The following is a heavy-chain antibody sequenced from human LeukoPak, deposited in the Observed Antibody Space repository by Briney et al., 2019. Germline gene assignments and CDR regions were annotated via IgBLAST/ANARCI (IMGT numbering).Heavy chain of an antibody. CDR1: GFPFSSYS. CDR2: ISSSSSYI. Sequence: GGSLVLSCAASGFPFSSYSMNWVRQAPGKGLEWVSSISSSSSYIYYADSVKGRFTISRDNAKNSLYLQMNSLRAEDTAVYYCARVGYSGYDWKGGYYYYYGMDVWGQGTTVTVSS. CDR3: ARVGYSGYDWKGGYYYYYGMDV. D-gene: IGHD5-12*01. V-gene: IGHV3-21*01. J-gene: IGHJ6*02.